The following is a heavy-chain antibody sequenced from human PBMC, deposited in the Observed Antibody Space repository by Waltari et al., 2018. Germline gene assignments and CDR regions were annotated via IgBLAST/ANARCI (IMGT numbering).Heavy chain of an antibody. D-gene: IGHD4-17*01. J-gene: IGHJ6*03. V-gene: IGHV4-34*01. Sequence: QEQLRQWGTGLVKPSETLSLTCGVNVGTFMGYYWSWIRQSRGKGLQWIGEIDHSGTAHKNPSLKRRVAMSVDTSKEQFSLKMTSMTAADTAVYYCVRGDYGDYPALGYRYYYLDVWGKGTTVTVSS. CDR1: VGTFMGYY. CDR3: VRGDYGDYPALGYRYYYLDV. CDR2: IDHSGTA.